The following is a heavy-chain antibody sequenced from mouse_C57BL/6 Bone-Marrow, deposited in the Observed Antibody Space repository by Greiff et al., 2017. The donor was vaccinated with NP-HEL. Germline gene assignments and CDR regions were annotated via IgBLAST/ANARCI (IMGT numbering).Heavy chain of an antibody. CDR3: ARLYGSLPWFAY. Sequence: QVHVKQSGTELVKPGASVKLSCKASGYTFTSYWMHWVKQRPGQGLEWIGNINPSNGGTNYNEKFKSKATLTVDKSSSTAYMQLSSLTSEDSAVYYCARLYGSLPWFAYWGQGTLVTVSA. V-gene: IGHV1-53*01. D-gene: IGHD1-1*01. CDR2: INPSNGGT. CDR1: GYTFTSYW. J-gene: IGHJ3*01.